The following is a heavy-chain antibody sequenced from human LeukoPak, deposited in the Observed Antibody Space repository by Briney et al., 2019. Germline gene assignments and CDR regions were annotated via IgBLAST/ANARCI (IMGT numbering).Heavy chain of an antibody. CDR2: ISYDESFK. Sequence: PGRSLRLSCAASGFTFSSYGMHWVRQAPGKGLEWVAVISYDESFKYYSDSVKGRFTISRDNAKNSLYLQMNSLRAEDTAVYYCARPSEYYYDSRDDAFDIWGQGTMVTVSS. V-gene: IGHV3-30*03. J-gene: IGHJ3*02. CDR1: GFTFSSYG. CDR3: ARPSEYYYDSRDDAFDI. D-gene: IGHD3-22*01.